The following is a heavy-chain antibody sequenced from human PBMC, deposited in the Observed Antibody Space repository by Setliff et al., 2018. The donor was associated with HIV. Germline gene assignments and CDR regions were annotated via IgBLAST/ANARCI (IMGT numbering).Heavy chain of an antibody. J-gene: IGHJ1*01. CDR2: ISASSVNT. V-gene: IGHV1-18*01. CDR1: GYSFVNYH. CDR3: ARDERAIEARQEYFQY. Sequence: ASVKVSCKASGYSFVNYHIIWVRQAPGQGLEWVGSISASSVNTNFTQGRVAMTRDTSISTVYMELSRLRSDDTAVYYCARDERAIEARQEYFQYWGQGTLVTVSS. D-gene: IGHD6-6*01.